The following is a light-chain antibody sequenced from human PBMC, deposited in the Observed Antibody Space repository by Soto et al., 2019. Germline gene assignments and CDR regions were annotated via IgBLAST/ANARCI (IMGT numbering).Light chain of an antibody. CDR1: RSNIGAAYG. CDR2: DDS. V-gene: IGLV1-40*01. CDR3: QSYDSSLSGFYV. Sequence: QSVLTQPPSVSGAPGQRVTISCTGGRSNIGAAYGVHWCQHLPGTAPKLLIYDDSNRPSGVPDRFSGSKSGTSASLDITGLQAEDEADYYCQSYDSSLSGFYVFGTGTKVTVL. J-gene: IGLJ1*01.